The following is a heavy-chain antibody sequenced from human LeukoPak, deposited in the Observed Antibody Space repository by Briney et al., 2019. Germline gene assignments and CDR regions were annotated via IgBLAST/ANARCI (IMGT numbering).Heavy chain of an antibody. CDR2: IWYDGSNK. V-gene: IGHV3-33*01. J-gene: IGHJ6*02. CDR1: GFTFSSYG. D-gene: IGHD1-26*01. CDR3: ARDRGDSGSYPLSYGMDV. Sequence: GGSLRLSCAASGFTFSSYGMHWVRQAPGKGLEWVAVIWYDGSNKYYADSVKGRFTISRDNSKNTLYLQMNSLRAEDTAVYYCARDRGDSGSYPLSYGMDVWGQGTTVTVSS.